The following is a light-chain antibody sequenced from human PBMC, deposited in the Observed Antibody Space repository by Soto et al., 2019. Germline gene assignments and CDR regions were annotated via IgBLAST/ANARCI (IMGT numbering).Light chain of an antibody. Sequence: QSVLTQPPSVSGSPGHSVTISCTGTSSDVGSYNHVSWYQQSPGTALKLILYEVTDRPSGVPDRFSGSKSGNTASLTITGLQAEDDAVYNWRPSTSTRSSVFGTWRTDTVL. CDR2: EVT. CDR1: SSDVGSYNH. CDR3: RPSTSTRSSV. J-gene: IGLJ1*01. V-gene: IGLV2-18*02.